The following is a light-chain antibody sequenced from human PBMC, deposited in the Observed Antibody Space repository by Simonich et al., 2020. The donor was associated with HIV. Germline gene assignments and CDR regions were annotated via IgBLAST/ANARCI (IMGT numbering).Light chain of an antibody. CDR2: GAS. V-gene: IGKV3-15*01. Sequence: EIVMTQSPATLSVSPGERATLFCRTSQNVASNLAWYQQKSGQAPRLLIYGASTRATGIPARFSGSGFGTEFTLTINSMQSEDFAVYYCQQYNNWPSPFTFGPGTKVDIK. J-gene: IGKJ3*01. CDR1: QNVASN. CDR3: QQYNNWPSPFT.